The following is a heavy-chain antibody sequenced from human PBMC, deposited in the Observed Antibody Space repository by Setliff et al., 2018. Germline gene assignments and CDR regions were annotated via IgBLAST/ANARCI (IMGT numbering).Heavy chain of an antibody. CDR1: GFTFSRYW. CDR2: IKQDGSEK. V-gene: IGHV3-7*01. J-gene: IGHJ4*02. D-gene: IGHD6-6*01. CDR3: ARGGSSYDY. Sequence: LRLSCAASGFTFSRYWMSWVRQAPGKGLEWVANIKQDGSEKYYVDSVKGRFTISRDNAKNSLYLQMNSLRAEDTAVYYCARGGSSYDYWGQGTLVTVSS.